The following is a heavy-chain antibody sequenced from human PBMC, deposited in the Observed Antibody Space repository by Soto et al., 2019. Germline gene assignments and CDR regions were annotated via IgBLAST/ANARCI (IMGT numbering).Heavy chain of an antibody. V-gene: IGHV3-30*18. D-gene: IGHD5-18*01. Sequence: GGSLRLSCAASGFTFSSYGMHWVRQAPGKGLEWVAVISYDGSNKYYADSVKGRFTISRDNSKNTLYLQMNSLRAEDTAVYYCAKETQLWLRYFDYWGQGTLVTVSS. J-gene: IGHJ4*02. CDR1: GFTFSSYG. CDR3: AKETQLWLRYFDY. CDR2: ISYDGSNK.